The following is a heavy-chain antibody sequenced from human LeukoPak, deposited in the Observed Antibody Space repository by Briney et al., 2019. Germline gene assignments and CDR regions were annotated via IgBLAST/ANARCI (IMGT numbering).Heavy chain of an antibody. CDR1: GFTFNSYA. D-gene: IGHD5-24*01. CDR2: ISTTGDRT. CDR3: AKILERELQYYYYGMDV. V-gene: IGHV3-23*01. Sequence: GGSLRLSCAASGFTFNSYAMIWVRQAPGKGLESISSISTTGDRTYYADSVKGRFAISRDNSKNTLYLQMNSLRAEDTAVYYCAKILERELQYYYYGMDVWGQGTSVTVSS. J-gene: IGHJ6*02.